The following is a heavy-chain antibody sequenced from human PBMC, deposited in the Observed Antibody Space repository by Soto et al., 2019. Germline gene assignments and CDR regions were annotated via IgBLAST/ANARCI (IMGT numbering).Heavy chain of an antibody. Sequence: GGSLRLSCAASGFTFSSYGMHWVRQAPGKGLEWVAVISYDGSNKYYADSVKGRFTISRDNSKNTLYLQMNSLRAEDTAVYYCAKDNEGYGGYCSGGSCYIFPNMDVWGQGTTVTVSS. J-gene: IGHJ6*02. CDR2: ISYDGSNK. D-gene: IGHD2-15*01. CDR3: AKDNEGYGGYCSGGSCYIFPNMDV. V-gene: IGHV3-30*18. CDR1: GFTFSSYG.